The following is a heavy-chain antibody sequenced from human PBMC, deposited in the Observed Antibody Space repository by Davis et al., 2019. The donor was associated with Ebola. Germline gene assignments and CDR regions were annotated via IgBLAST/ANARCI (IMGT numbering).Heavy chain of an antibody. D-gene: IGHD3-10*01. V-gene: IGHV4-61*03. J-gene: IGHJ6*04. CDR1: GGSVSTKNFY. CDR2: ISYSGST. Sequence: MPSETLSLTCTVSGGSVSTKNFYWSWIRQPPGKRLEWIGYISYSGSTNYNPSLKSRVTISVDTSKNHFSLKLTSVTAADTAVYYCARDRGYYGMDVWGKGTTVTVSS. CDR3: ARDRGYYGMDV.